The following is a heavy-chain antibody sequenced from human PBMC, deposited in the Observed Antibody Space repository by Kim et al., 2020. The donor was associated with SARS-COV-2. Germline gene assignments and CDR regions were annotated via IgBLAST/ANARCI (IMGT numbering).Heavy chain of an antibody. J-gene: IGHJ4*02. CDR2: I. V-gene: IGHV3-21*01. Sequence: IYYADSGKGRFTIPRDKAKNSLYLQMTSLGADDTAVFYCARERSGMGFDYWGQGTLVTVSS. CDR3: ARERSGMGFDY. D-gene: IGHD1-26*01.